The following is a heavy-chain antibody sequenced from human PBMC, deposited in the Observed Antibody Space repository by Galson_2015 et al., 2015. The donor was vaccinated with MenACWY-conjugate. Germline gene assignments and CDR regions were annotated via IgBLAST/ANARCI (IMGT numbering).Heavy chain of an antibody. CDR1: GFTFTGYE. D-gene: IGHD5-18*01. CDR2: ISKSGSPI. Sequence: SLRLSCAASGFTFTGYEFNWVRQAPGKGLEWLSYISKSGSPIYYADSVKGRFTISRDNIKKSLFLEMNSLRAGDPGVYYCARVGTWIHQYVYYMDVWGKGTTVTVSS. V-gene: IGHV3-48*03. CDR3: ARVGTWIHQYVYYMDV. J-gene: IGHJ6*03.